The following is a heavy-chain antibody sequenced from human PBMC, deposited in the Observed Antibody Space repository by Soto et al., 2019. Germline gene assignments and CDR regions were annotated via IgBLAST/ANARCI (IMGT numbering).Heavy chain of an antibody. CDR2: IKQDGSEK. V-gene: IGHV3-7*01. D-gene: IGHD2-2*01. J-gene: IGHJ6*03. CDR1: GFTFSSYW. CDR3: ARVGRRCSSTSCSPYYYYYYMDV. Sequence: GGSLRLSCAASGFTFSSYWMSWVRQAPGKGLEWVANIKQDGSEKYYVDSVKGRFTISRDNAKNSLYLQMNSLRAEDTAVYYCARVGRRCSSTSCSPYYYYYYMDVWGKGTTVTVSS.